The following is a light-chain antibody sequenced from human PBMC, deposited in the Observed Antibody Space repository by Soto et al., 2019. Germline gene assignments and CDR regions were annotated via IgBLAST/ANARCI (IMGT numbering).Light chain of an antibody. CDR3: QQRSNWPT. CDR2: DAS. V-gene: IGKV3-11*01. CDR1: QSVSSY. Sequence: EIGLTQSPATLSLSPGDAATLSCRASQSVSSYLAWYQQKPGQAPRLLIYDASNRATGIPARFSGSGSGTDFTLTISSLEPEDFAVYYCQQRSNWPTFGQGTKV. J-gene: IGKJ1*01.